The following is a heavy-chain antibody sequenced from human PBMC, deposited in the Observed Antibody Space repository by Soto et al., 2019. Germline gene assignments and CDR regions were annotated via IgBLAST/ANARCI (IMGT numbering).Heavy chain of an antibody. Sequence: QVQLVQSGAEVKKPGASVKVSCKASGYTFTSYYMHWVRQAPGQGLEWMGIINPSGGSTSYAQKFQGRVTMARDTSTSTVYMELSSRRSEDTAVYYCAREEGDCSGGSCYPPQYYYYGMDVWGQGTTVTVSS. CDR3: AREEGDCSGGSCYPPQYYYYGMDV. CDR1: GYTFTSYY. J-gene: IGHJ6*02. CDR2: INPSGGST. D-gene: IGHD2-15*01. V-gene: IGHV1-46*01.